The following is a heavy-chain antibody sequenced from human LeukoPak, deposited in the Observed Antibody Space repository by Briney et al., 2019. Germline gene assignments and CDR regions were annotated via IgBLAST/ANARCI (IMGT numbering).Heavy chain of an antibody. CDR3: ARALATVVSTLNFDY. V-gene: IGHV4-34*01. CDR1: GVSFSGYQ. Sequence: TSETLSLTCAVYGVSFSGYQWSWIRQSPGKGLEWIGEINHSGSTNYNPSLKSRVTISVDTSKSQFSLKLSSVTAADTAVYYCARALATVVSTLNFDYWGQGTLVTVSS. CDR2: INHSGST. D-gene: IGHD4-23*01. J-gene: IGHJ4*02.